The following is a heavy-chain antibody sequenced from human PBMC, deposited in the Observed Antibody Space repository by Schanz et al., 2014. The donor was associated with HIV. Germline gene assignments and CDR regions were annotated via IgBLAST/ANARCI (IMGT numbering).Heavy chain of an antibody. CDR2: ISGSGHYI. D-gene: IGHD6-6*01. V-gene: IGHV3-21*06. CDR1: GLDFSVYT. CDR3: ARDLQGLARQGGMDV. J-gene: IGHJ6*02. Sequence: EVYLVESGGELVKPGGSLRLSCAASGLDFSVYTMNWVRQTPRKGLEWVSSISGSGHYIYFADSLRGRFSIFRDNAQNLVYLQMNSLRADDTGVYYCARDLQGLARQGGMDVWGQGTTVTISS.